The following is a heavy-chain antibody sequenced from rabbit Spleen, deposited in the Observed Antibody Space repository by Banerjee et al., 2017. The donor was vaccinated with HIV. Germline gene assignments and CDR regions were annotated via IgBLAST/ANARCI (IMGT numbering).Heavy chain of an antibody. Sequence: QEQLVESGGGLVKPGASLTLTCKASGFSFSSGYYMSWVRQAPGKGLEWIVCIDTGSSGFTYFASWAKGRFTISKTSSTTVTLQMTSLTAADTATYFCARDLVTVIGWNFNLWGQGTLVTVS. CDR1: GFSFSSGYY. D-gene: IGHD5-1*01. CDR3: ARDLVTVIGWNFNL. J-gene: IGHJ4*01. V-gene: IGHV1S45*01. CDR2: IDTGSSGFT.